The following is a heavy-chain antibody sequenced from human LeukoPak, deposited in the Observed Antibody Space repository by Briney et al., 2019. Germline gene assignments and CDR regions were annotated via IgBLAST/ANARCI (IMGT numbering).Heavy chain of an antibody. D-gene: IGHD3-16*01. Sequence: PSETLSLTCTVSGGSLSGFHWSWIRQPPGEGLEYIGDVFYSGGTNYNSSLKSRLTISVDTSRNQFSLKLTSVTAADTAVYYCARLYAGAYTRLDPWGQGTLVAVSS. CDR3: ARLYAGAYTRLDP. CDR2: VFYSGGT. V-gene: IGHV4-59*08. J-gene: IGHJ5*02. CDR1: GGSLSGFH.